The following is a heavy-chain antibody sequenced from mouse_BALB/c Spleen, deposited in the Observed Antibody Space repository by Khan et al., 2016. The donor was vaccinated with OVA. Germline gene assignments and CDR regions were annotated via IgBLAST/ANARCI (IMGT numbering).Heavy chain of an antibody. J-gene: IGHJ2*01. CDR2: ISTGGSYT. CDR3: KRHPGYYGSNPYFDY. V-gene: IGHV5-6-4*01. CDR1: GFSFSSYS. D-gene: IGHD1-1*01. Sequence: EVQLVESGGGLVRPGGSLKLSCAASGFSFSSYSMSWVRQTPEKRLEWVATISTGGSYTYYPDSVKGRFTISRDNAKNTLYLQMSSLKSEDTAMYYCKRHPGYYGSNPYFDYWGQGTTLTVSS.